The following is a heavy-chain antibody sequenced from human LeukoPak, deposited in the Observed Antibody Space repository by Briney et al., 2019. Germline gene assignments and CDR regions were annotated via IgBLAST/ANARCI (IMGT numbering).Heavy chain of an antibody. CDR1: GGSFSGYY. D-gene: IGHD2-2*01. CDR3: ARHGLSVPYYYYYYYMDV. V-gene: IGHV4-34*01. J-gene: IGHJ6*03. CDR2: INHSGST. Sequence: PSETLSLTCAVYGGSFSGYYWSWIRQPPGKGLEWIGEINHSGSTNYNPSLKSRVTISVDTSKNQFSLKLSSVTAADTAVYYCARHGLSVPYYYYYYYMDVWGKGTTVTVSS.